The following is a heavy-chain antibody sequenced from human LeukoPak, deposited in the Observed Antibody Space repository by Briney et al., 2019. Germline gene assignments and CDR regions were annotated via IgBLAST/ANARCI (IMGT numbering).Heavy chain of an antibody. D-gene: IGHD1-1*01. CDR3: VRDETLWTLDW. V-gene: IGHV3-74*03. CDR2: INERRTDS. Sequence: GGSLRLSCTASGFTFSGHWIHWVRQPPGMGLVWVSRINERRTDSMYAASVKGRFTISRDNAKNTVYLQMNSLRAEETAVYYCVRDETLWTLDWWGQGTLVSVSS. J-gene: IGHJ4*02. CDR1: GFTFSGHW.